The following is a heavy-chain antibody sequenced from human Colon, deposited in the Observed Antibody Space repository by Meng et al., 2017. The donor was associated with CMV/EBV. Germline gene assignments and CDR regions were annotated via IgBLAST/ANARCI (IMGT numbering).Heavy chain of an antibody. D-gene: IGHD5/OR15-5a*01. CDR2: MSPNSGDT. J-gene: IGHJ4*02. CDR3: ATLSIYDSTVADF. V-gene: IGHV1-2*02. Sequence: KATGYVFTIYYRHWIRQAPGQGLEWMGWMSPNSGDTRYAPKFEGRVTMTRRTSINTAYLDVTDLRSADTAVYYCATLSIYDSTVADFWGQGTLVTVSS. CDR1: GYVFTIYY.